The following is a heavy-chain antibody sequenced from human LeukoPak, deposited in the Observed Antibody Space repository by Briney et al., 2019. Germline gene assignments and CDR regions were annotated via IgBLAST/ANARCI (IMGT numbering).Heavy chain of an antibody. V-gene: IGHV4-59*01. CDR3: ARGPYYYGSGSLTINYYYYYGMDV. Sequence: SETLSLTCTVSGGSISSYYWSWIRQPPGKGLEWIGYIYYSGSTNYNPSLKSRVTISVGTSKNQFSLKLSSVTAADTAVYYCARGPYYYGSGSLTINYYYYYGMDVWGQGTTVTVSS. CDR1: GGSISSYY. D-gene: IGHD3-10*01. CDR2: IYYSGST. J-gene: IGHJ6*02.